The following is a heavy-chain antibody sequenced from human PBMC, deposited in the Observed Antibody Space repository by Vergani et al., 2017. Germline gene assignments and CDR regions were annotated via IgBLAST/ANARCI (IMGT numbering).Heavy chain of an antibody. D-gene: IGHD1-1*01. CDR2: ISSSSSYI. V-gene: IGHV3-21*04. CDR1: GFTFSSYS. Sequence: EVQLLESGGGLVQPGGSLRLSCAASGFTFSSYSMNWVRQAPGKGLEWVSSISSSSSYIYYADSVKGRFTISRDNAKNSLYLQMNSLRAEDTAVYYCAKTTGTTRSPFDYWGQGTLVTVSS. CDR3: AKTTGTTRSPFDY. J-gene: IGHJ4*02.